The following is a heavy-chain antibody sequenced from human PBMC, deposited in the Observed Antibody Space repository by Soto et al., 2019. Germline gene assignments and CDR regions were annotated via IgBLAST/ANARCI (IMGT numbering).Heavy chain of an antibody. CDR1: GFTFSDYY. CDR2: ISGSGTTI. CDR3: ANDPYYYASEN. J-gene: IGHJ4*02. Sequence: GGSLRLSCAASGFTFSDYYMTWIRQPPGKGLEWVSYISGSGTTIYYADSVKGRFTVSRDNARNSLYLQMNSLRAEDTAFYYCANDPYYYASENWGQGTLVTVYS. D-gene: IGHD3-10*01. V-gene: IGHV3-11*01.